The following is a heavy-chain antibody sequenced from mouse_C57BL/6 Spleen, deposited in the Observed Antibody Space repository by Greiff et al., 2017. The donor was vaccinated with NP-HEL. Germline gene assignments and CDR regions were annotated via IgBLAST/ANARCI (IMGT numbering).Heavy chain of an antibody. CDR1: GYAFSSSW. Sequence: VQRVESGPELVKPGASVKISCKASGYAFSSSWMNWVKQRPGKGLEWIGRIYPGDGDTNYNGKFKGKATLTADKSSSTAYMQLSSLTSEDSAVYFCAREDYPAWFAYWGQGTLVTVSA. V-gene: IGHV1-82*01. D-gene: IGHD2-4*01. CDR2: IYPGDGDT. J-gene: IGHJ3*01. CDR3: AREDYPAWFAY.